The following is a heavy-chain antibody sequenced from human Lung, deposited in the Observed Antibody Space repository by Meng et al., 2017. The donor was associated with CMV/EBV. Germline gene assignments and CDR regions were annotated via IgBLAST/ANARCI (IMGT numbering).Heavy chain of an antibody. J-gene: IGHJ4*02. CDR3: ARVVTALWGYYFDY. Sequence: GPGLVKPSGTPSLTCAASGGSISSSNWWSWVRQPPGKGLEWIGESYHSASTNYNPSLKSRVTISVDKSKNQFSLKLSSVTAADTAVYYCARVVTALWGYYFDYGGQGTLVTVSS. CDR2: SYHSAST. CDR1: GGSISSSNW. V-gene: IGHV4-4*02. D-gene: IGHD2-21*02.